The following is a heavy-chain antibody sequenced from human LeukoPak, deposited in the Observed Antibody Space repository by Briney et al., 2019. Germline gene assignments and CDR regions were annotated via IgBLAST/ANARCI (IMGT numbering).Heavy chain of an antibody. CDR3: ARGYSGSYGRFDY. Sequence: KXSETLSLTCAVYGGSFSGYYWSWIRQPPGKGLEWIGYIYYSGSTSYNPSLKSRVTISVDTSKNQFSLKLSSVTAADTAVYYCARGYSGSYGRFDYWGQGTLVTVSS. D-gene: IGHD1-26*01. J-gene: IGHJ4*02. CDR1: GGSFSGYY. CDR2: IYYSGST. V-gene: IGHV4-59*01.